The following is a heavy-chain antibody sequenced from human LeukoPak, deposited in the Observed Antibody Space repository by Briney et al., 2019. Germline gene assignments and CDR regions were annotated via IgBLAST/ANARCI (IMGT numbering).Heavy chain of an antibody. V-gene: IGHV3-30*02. CDR3: AKDIEAYGSGSYTCDY. CDR1: GFTFSSHG. CDR2: IRYDGSNK. J-gene: IGHJ4*02. Sequence: GGSLRLSCAASGFTFSSHGMNWVRQAPGKGLEWVAFIRYDGSNKYYADSVKGRFTISRDNSKNTLYLQMNSLRAEDTAVYYCAKDIEAYGSGSYTCDYWGQGTLVTVSS. D-gene: IGHD3-10*01.